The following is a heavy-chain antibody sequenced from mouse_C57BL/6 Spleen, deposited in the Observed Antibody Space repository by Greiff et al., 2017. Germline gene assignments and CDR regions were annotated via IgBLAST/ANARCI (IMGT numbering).Heavy chain of an antibody. CDR2: FYPGSGSI. Sequence: QVQLQQSGAELVKPGASVKLSCKASGYTFTEYTIHWVKQRSGQGLEWIGWFYPGSGSIKYNEKFKDKDTLTADKSSSTVYMELSRLTSEDSAVYFCARHEDPDYYDSAWFAYWGQGTLVTVSA. V-gene: IGHV1-62-2*01. CDR3: ARHEDPDYYDSAWFAY. D-gene: IGHD2-4*01. CDR1: GYTFTEYT. J-gene: IGHJ3*01.